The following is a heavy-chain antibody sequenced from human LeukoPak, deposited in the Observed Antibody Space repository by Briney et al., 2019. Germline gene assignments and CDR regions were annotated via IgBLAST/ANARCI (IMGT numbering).Heavy chain of an antibody. CDR2: ISGSGGST. CDR1: GLTFSSYA. J-gene: IGHJ5*02. D-gene: IGHD3-10*01. Sequence: PGGSLRLSCAASGLTFSSYAMSWVRQAPGKGLEWVSAISGSGGSTYYADSVKGRFTISRDNSKNTLYLQMNSLRAEDTAVYYCAKDRRFGELLSALWINNWFDPWGQGTLVTVSS. CDR3: AKDRRFGELLSALWINNWFDP. V-gene: IGHV3-23*01.